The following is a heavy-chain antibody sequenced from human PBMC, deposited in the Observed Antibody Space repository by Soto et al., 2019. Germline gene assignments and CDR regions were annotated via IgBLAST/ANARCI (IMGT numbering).Heavy chain of an antibody. CDR1: GFTFSSYG. J-gene: IGHJ5*02. Sequence: GGSLRLSCAASGFTFSSYGMHWVRQAPGKGLEWVAVIWYDGSNKYYADSVKGRFTISRDNSKNTLYLQMNSLRAEDTAVYYCAREEVVLLWFGELSPWGQGTLVTVSS. CDR2: IWYDGSNK. D-gene: IGHD3-10*01. CDR3: AREEVVLLWFGELSP. V-gene: IGHV3-33*01.